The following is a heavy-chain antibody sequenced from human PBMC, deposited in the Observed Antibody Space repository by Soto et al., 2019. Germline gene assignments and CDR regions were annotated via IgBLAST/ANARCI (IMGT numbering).Heavy chain of an antibody. D-gene: IGHD3-10*02. J-gene: IGHJ3*01. CDR1: GFSLSTYGVG. CDR2: IYWDHDQ. V-gene: IGHV2-5*02. CDR3: AHFVRTFDV. Sequence: QITLKESGPTLVKPTQTLTLTCTFSGFSLSTYGVGVGWIRQPPGKALEWLAIIYWDHDQYFSPSLKDRLTISNDTSTNQVVLTMTSMDPVDTETYFCAHFVRTFDVWGHGTVVTVSS.